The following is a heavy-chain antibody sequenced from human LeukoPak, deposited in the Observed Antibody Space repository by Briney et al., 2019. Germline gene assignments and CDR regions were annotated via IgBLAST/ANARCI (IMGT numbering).Heavy chain of an antibody. J-gene: IGHJ6*02. D-gene: IGHD3-16*01. V-gene: IGHV3-7*03. CDR2: INHNGDVN. CDR1: GFTLSSFW. Sequence: GGSLRLSCSASGFTLSSFWMSGARQAPGKGLEWVASINHNGDVNYYVDSVKGRFTISRDSAKNSLYLQMSNLRAEDTAVYFCARGGGLDVWGQGATVTVSS. CDR3: ARGGGLDV.